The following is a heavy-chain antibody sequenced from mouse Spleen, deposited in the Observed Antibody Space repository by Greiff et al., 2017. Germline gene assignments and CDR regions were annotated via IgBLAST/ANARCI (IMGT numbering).Heavy chain of an antibody. J-gene: IGHJ3*01. Sequence: VQLQQPGAELVKPGASVKLSCKASGYTFTSYWMQWVKQRPGQGLEWIGEIDPSDSYTNYNQKFKGKATLTVDTSSSTAYMQLSSLTSEDSAVYYCARVLGRGFAYWGQGTLVTVSA. V-gene: IGHV1-50*01. CDR1: GYTFTSYW. CDR3: ARVLGRGFAY. CDR2: IDPSDSYT. D-gene: IGHD4-1*01.